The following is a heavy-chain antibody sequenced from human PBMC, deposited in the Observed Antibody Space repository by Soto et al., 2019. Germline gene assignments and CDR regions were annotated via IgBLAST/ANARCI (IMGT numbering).Heavy chain of an antibody. V-gene: IGHV1-69*13. CDR3: ARDLGIAARRLYYYYYYGMDV. D-gene: IGHD6-6*01. CDR1: GGTFSSYA. Sequence: SVKVSCKASGGTFSSYAISWVRQAPGQGLEWMGGIIPIFGTANYAQKFQGRVTITADESTSTAYMELSSLRSEDTAVYYCARDLGIAARRLYYYYYYGMDVWGQGTTVTVSS. J-gene: IGHJ6*02. CDR2: IIPIFGTA.